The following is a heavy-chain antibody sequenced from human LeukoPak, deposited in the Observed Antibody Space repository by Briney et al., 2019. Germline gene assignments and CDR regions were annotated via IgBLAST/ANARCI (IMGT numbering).Heavy chain of an antibody. CDR1: GFTFSSYG. D-gene: IGHD6-13*01. CDR2: IWYDGSNK. V-gene: IGHV3-33*01. J-gene: IGHJ4*02. CDR3: ARSGIAAAGKELDY. Sequence: GRSLRLSCAASGFTFSSYGVHCARQAPGKGLEWVAVIWYDGSNKYYADSVKGRFNISRHNSKNTLYLQMNSLRAEDTAVYYCARSGIAAAGKELDYWGQGTLVTVSS.